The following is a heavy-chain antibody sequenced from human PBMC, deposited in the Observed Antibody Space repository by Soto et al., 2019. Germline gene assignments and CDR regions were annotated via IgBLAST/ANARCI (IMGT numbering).Heavy chain of an antibody. J-gene: IGHJ5*02. CDR1: GGSISSYY. V-gene: IGHV4-4*07. CDR3: VRDGTKTLRDWFDP. CDR2: IYISGTT. Sequence: SETLSLTCTVSGGSISSYYWSWIRQPAGKGLEWIGRIYISGTTDYNPSLKSRVMMSVDTSKKQFSLKLRSVTAADTAVYYCVRDGTKTLRDWFDPWGQGISVTVSS. D-gene: IGHD1-1*01.